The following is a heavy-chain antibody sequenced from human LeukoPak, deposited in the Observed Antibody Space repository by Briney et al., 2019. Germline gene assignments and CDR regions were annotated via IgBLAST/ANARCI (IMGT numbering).Heavy chain of an antibody. CDR2: IIPILGIA. V-gene: IGHV1-69*04. CDR3: ARDRGYDSSGYSPTGPLFDY. Sequence: SVKVSCKASGGTFSSYAISWVRQAPGQGLEWMGRIIPILGIANYAQKFQGRVTITADKSSSTAYMELSSLRSEDTAVYYCARDRGYDSSGYSPTGPLFDYWGQGTLVTVSS. D-gene: IGHD3-22*01. J-gene: IGHJ4*02. CDR1: GGTFSSYA.